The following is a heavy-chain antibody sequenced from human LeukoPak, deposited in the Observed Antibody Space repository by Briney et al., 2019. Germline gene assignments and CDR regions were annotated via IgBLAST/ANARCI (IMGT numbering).Heavy chain of an antibody. Sequence: GASVKVSCKASGYTFTSYGISWVRQAPGQGLEWMGWISAYNGNTNNAQKLQGRVTMTIDTSTSTAYMELRSLRSDDTAVYYCARDMIAQQLVPFAPDYWGQGTLVTVSS. J-gene: IGHJ4*02. D-gene: IGHD6-13*01. V-gene: IGHV1-18*01. CDR2: ISAYNGNT. CDR1: GYTFTSYG. CDR3: ARDMIAQQLVPFAPDY.